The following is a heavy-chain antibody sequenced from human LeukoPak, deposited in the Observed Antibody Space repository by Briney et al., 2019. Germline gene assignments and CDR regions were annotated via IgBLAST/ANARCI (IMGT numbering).Heavy chain of an antibody. CDR1: GGSISSYY. J-gene: IGHJ4*02. D-gene: IGHD3-22*01. V-gene: IGHV4-59*01. Sequence: PSETLSLTCIVSGGSISSYYWSWIRQSPGKGLEWIGYIYYSGSTNYNAALKSRVTISVDTSKNQSTLKLRSVNAADTAVYSCARVDSSGYYATPYFDYWGQEPLVTVSS. CDR3: ARVDSSGYYATPYFDY. CDR2: IYYSGST.